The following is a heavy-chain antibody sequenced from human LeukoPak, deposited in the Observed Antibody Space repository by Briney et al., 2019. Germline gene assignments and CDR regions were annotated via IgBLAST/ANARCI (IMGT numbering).Heavy chain of an antibody. J-gene: IGHJ5*02. V-gene: IGHV1-2*06. CDR1: GYTFTGYY. Sequence: ASVKVSCKASGYTFTGYYMHWVRQAPGQGLEWMGRINPNLGGTNYAQKFQGRVTMTRDQSIRPAYMELSRWSSDGSAVFYLVRELFSTSWGNDNWFDPGGEGTLVTVSS. CDR2: INPNLGGT. D-gene: IGHD2-2*01. CDR3: VRELFSTSWGNDNWFDP.